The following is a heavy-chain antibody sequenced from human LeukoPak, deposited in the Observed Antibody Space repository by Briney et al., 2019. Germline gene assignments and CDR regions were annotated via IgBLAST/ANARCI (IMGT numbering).Heavy chain of an antibody. D-gene: IGHD3-10*01. J-gene: IGHJ4*02. CDR3: ARSELLWFGGVNSGFDY. CDR2: IYTSGST. CDR1: GGSISSGNYY. V-gene: IGHV4-61*02. Sequence: SSETLSLTCTVSGGSISSGNYYWAWIRQPAGKGLEWIGRIYTSGSTNYNPSLKSRVTISVDTSKNQFSLKLSSVSAADTAVYYCARSELLWFGGVNSGFDYWGQGTLVTVSS.